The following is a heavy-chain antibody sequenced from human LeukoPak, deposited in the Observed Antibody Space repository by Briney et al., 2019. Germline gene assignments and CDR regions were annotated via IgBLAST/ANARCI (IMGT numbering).Heavy chain of an antibody. CDR1: GGSFSGYY. J-gene: IGHJ4*02. D-gene: IGHD3-10*01. Sequence: SETLSLTCAVYGGSFSGYYWSWIRQPPGKGLEWIGEINHSGSTNYNPSLKSRVTISVDTSKNQFSLKLSSVTAADTAVYYCARGGPITMVRGVITRRALEGAYFDYWGQGTLVTVSS. CDR2: INHSGST. V-gene: IGHV4-34*01. CDR3: ARGGPITMVRGVITRRALEGAYFDY.